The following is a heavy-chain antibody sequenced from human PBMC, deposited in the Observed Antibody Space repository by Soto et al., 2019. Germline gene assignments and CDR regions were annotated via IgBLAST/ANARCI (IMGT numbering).Heavy chain of an antibody. CDR1: GGSVSSSNW. CDR3: ASVGSDYDNSGYYLP. V-gene: IGHV4-4*02. Sequence: LSLTCIVSGGSVSSSNWWSWVRQPPGKGLEWIGEIYHSGSTTYNPSLKSRATISVDKSENQFSLRLKSVTAADTAVYYCASVGSDYDNSGYYLPRGPGTLVTVSS. J-gene: IGHJ5*02. CDR2: IYHSGST. D-gene: IGHD3-22*01.